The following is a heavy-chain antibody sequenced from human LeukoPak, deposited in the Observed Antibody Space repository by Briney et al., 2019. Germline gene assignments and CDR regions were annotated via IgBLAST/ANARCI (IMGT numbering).Heavy chain of an antibody. CDR2: INPNSGGT. V-gene: IGHV1-2*02. CDR1: GCTFTGYY. J-gene: IGHJ4*02. Sequence: ASVKVSFKASGCTFTGYYMHWVRQAPGQGLEWMGWINPNSGGTNYAQKFQGRVTMTRDTSISTAYMELSRLRSDDTAVYYCARDLSILAVDYWGQGTLVTVSS. D-gene: IGHD6-6*01. CDR3: ARDLSILAVDY.